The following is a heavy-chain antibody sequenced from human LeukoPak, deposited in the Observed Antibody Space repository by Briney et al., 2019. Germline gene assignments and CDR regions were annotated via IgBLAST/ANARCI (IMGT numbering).Heavy chain of an antibody. CDR1: GFTFSSYA. Sequence: PGRSLRLSCAASGFTFSSYAMSWVRQAPGKGLEWVSAISGSGGSTHNADSVKGRFTISRDNSKNALHLQMNSLRAEDTAVYYCVKGASGWSDYWGQGTLVTVSS. CDR2: ISGSGGST. D-gene: IGHD6-19*01. J-gene: IGHJ4*02. CDR3: VKGASGWSDY. V-gene: IGHV3-23*01.